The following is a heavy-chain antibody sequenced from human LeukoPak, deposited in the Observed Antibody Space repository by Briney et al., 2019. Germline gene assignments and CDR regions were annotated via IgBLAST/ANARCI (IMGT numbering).Heavy chain of an antibody. V-gene: IGHV5-51*01. CDR1: GYSFPTYW. J-gene: IGHJ4*02. CDR3: ARHDQLGELALSIIY. D-gene: IGHD3-16*01. Sequence: GESLKISCKGSGYSFPTYWIGWVRQMPGKGLEWMGIIYPGDSEIKYSPSFQGQVTISADKSISTAYLQWNSLKASDSAMYYCARHDQLGELALSIIYWGQGTPVTVSS. CDR2: IYPGDSEI.